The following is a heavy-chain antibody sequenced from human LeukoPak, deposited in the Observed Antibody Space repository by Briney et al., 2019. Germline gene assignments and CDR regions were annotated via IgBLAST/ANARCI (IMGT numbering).Heavy chain of an antibody. Sequence: SETLSLTCTVSGGSISSYFWSWIRQPPGKGLEWIGYIYYSGSTNYNPSLKGRVTISLDTSKNQFSLRLSSVTAADTAVYYCARGFDSGSYSGFGYWGQGTLVTVSS. J-gene: IGHJ4*02. V-gene: IGHV4-59*01. CDR1: GGSISSYF. CDR3: ARGFDSGSYSGFGY. D-gene: IGHD1-26*01. CDR2: IYYSGST.